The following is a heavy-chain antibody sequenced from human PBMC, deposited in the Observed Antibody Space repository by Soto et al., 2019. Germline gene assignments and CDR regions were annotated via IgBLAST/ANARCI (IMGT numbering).Heavy chain of an antibody. D-gene: IGHD3-3*01. CDR3: AKDRRITIFGVVSNDAFDI. J-gene: IGHJ3*02. CDR2: ISGSGGST. CDR1: GFTFSSYA. V-gene: IGHV3-23*01. Sequence: GSLRLSCAASGFTFSSYAMSWVRQAPGKGLEWVSAISGSGGSTYYADSVKGRFTISRDNSKNTLYLQMNSLRAEDTAVYYCAKDRRITIFGVVSNDAFDIWGQGTMVTVSS.